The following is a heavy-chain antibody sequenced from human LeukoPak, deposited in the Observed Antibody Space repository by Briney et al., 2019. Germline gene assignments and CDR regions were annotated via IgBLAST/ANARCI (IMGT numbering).Heavy chain of an antibody. V-gene: IGHV3-30*02. CDR3: AKDGSTTVNPYYYYMDV. J-gene: IGHJ6*03. CDR1: GFTFSSYG. CDR2: IRYDGSNK. D-gene: IGHD4-11*01. Sequence: GGSLRLSCAASGFTFSSYGMHWVRQAPGKGLEWVAFIRYDGSNKYYADSVKGRFTISRDNSKNTLYLQMNSQRAEDTAVYYCAKDGSTTVNPYYYYMDVWGKGTTVTVSS.